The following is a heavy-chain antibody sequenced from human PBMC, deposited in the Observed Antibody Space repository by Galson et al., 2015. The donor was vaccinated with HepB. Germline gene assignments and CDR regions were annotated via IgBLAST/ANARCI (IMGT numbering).Heavy chain of an antibody. D-gene: IGHD3-16*01. Sequence: SLRLSCAGSGFIFRHHAMAWIRQAPGTGLERVSGITGRGSTRSYSDAVKGRITISRDNSKDPVFLQMDNLSAEDTAVYYCVKEGSWFGGDWFDPWGQGALVTVS. J-gene: IGHJ5*02. CDR2: ITGRGSTR. CDR3: VKEGSWFGGDWFDP. CDR1: GFIFRHHA. V-gene: IGHV3-23*01.